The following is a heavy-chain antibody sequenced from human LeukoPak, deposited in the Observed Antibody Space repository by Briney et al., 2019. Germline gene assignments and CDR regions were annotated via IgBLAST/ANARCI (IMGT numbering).Heavy chain of an antibody. Sequence: GGSLRLSCAASGFTFSSYSMNWVRQAPGKGLEWVSYISSSGSTIYYADSVKGRFTISRDNAKNSLYLQMNSLRAEDTAVYYCERDRFRPLFDYWGQGTLVTVSS. CDR1: GFTFSSYS. CDR2: ISSSGSTI. V-gene: IGHV3-48*04. CDR3: ERDRFRPLFDY. J-gene: IGHJ4*02.